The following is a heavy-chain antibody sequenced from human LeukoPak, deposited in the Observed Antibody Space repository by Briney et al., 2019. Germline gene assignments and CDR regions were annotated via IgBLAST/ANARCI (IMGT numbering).Heavy chain of an antibody. D-gene: IGHD6-13*01. Sequence: PGGSLRLSCAASGFTFDDYAMHWVRQAPGKGLEWVSGISWNSGSIGYADSVKGRFTISRDNAKNSLYLQMNSLRAEDTALYYCAKDTATGIAAAGFLDGMDVWGQGTTVAVSS. CDR3: AKDTATGIAAAGFLDGMDV. CDR1: GFTFDDYA. CDR2: ISWNSGSI. V-gene: IGHV3-9*01. J-gene: IGHJ6*02.